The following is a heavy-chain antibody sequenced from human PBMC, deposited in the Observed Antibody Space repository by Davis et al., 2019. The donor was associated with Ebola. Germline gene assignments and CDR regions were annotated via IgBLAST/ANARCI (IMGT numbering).Heavy chain of an antibody. CDR2: TYYRSKWYN. V-gene: IGHV6-1*01. D-gene: IGHD6-19*01. CDR3: ARDQSIAVASPRGWFDP. CDR1: GDSVSGNSVA. J-gene: IGHJ5*02. Sequence: SQTLSLTCAISGDSVSGNSVAWNWIRQSPSRGLEWLGRTYYRSKWYNDYAVSVKSRITITPDTSKNQFSLQLNSVTPEDTAVYYCARDQSIAVASPRGWFDPWGQGTLVTVSS.